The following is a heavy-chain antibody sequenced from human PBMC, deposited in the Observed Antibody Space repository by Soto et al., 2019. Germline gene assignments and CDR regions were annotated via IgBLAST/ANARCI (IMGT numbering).Heavy chain of an antibody. J-gene: IGHJ3*02. CDR3: AIGSGYFSGAFDI. Sequence: QVQLQESGPGLVKPSETLSLTCTVSGGSISSYYWSWIRQPPGKGLEWIGYIYYSGSTNYNPSLKSRVTISVDTSKNQFSLKLSSVTAADTAVYYCAIGSGYFSGAFDIWGQGTMVTVSS. V-gene: IGHV4-59*01. D-gene: IGHD3-22*01. CDR2: IYYSGST. CDR1: GGSISSYY.